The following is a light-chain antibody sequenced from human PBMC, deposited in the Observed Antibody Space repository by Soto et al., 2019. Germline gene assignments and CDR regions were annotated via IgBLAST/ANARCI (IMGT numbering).Light chain of an antibody. CDR2: SNN. Sequence: QSVLTQPPSASGTPGQRVTISCSGSSSSIGSNAVNWYQHIPGTAPKLLIYSNNQRPSGVPDRISGSKSGTSASLAISGLQSEDEADYYCAAWDGSLSAVLFGGGTKVTVL. V-gene: IGLV1-44*01. CDR1: SSSIGSNA. J-gene: IGLJ2*01. CDR3: AAWDGSLSAVL.